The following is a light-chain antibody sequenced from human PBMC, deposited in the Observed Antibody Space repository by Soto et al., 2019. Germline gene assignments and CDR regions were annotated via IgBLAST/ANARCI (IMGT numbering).Light chain of an antibody. Sequence: QSVLTQPPSASGTPGQRGTISCSGSRSNVGRNVVNWYQQLPGTAPKLLIYRDNQRPSGVPDRFSGSKSGTSASLAISGLQSEDEAEYYRAAWDDNLNGYVFGTGTKLTVL. CDR1: RSNVGRNV. CDR2: RDN. J-gene: IGLJ1*01. CDR3: AAWDDNLNGYV. V-gene: IGLV1-44*01.